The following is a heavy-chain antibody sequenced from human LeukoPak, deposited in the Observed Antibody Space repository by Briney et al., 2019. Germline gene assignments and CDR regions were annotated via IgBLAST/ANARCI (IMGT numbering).Heavy chain of an antibody. D-gene: IGHD3-10*01. CDR1: GFTFSSYA. Sequence: GGSLRLSCSASGFTFSSYAMHWVRQAPGKGLEYVSAISSNGGSTYYADSVKGRFTISRDNSKNTLYLQMSSLRAEDTAVYYCARGLWFGDISRAAFDIWGQGTMVVVSS. J-gene: IGHJ3*02. V-gene: IGHV3-64D*06. CDR3: ARGLWFGDISRAAFDI. CDR2: ISSNGGST.